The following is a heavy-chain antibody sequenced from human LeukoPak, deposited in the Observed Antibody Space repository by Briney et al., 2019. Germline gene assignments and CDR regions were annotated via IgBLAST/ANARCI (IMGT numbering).Heavy chain of an antibody. Sequence: GGSLRLSCAASGFTLSSYGMHWVRQAPGKGLEWVAFIRYDGSNKYYADSVKGRFTISRDNSKNTLYLQMNSLRAEDTAVYYCAKDRLVYSYLSFWGQGTLVTVSS. CDR1: GFTLSSYG. D-gene: IGHD5-18*01. J-gene: IGHJ4*02. V-gene: IGHV3-30*02. CDR2: IRYDGSNK. CDR3: AKDRLVYSYLSF.